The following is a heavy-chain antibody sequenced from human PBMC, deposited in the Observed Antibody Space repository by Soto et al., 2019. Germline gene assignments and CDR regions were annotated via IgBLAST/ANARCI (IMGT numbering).Heavy chain of an antibody. J-gene: IGHJ3*02. CDR3: ARGRAPKMATMSFDI. D-gene: IGHD5-12*01. V-gene: IGHV3-30-3*01. Sequence: PGGSLRLSCAASGFTFSSYAMHWVRQAPGKGLEWVAVISYDGSNKYYADSVKGRFTISRDNSKNTLYLQMNSLRAEHTAVYYCARGRAPKMATMSFDIWGQGTMVTVSS. CDR2: ISYDGSNK. CDR1: GFTFSSYA.